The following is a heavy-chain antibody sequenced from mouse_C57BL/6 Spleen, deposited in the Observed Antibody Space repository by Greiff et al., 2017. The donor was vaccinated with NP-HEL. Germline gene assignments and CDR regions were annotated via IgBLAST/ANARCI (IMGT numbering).Heavy chain of an antibody. V-gene: IGHV1-82*01. J-gene: IGHJ3*01. CDR2: IYTGDGDT. CDR1: GYAFSSSW. Sequence: VQLQESGPELVKHGASVKISCKASGYAFSSSWMNWVKQRPGKGLEWIGRIYTGDGDTNYNGKFKGKATLTADKSSSTAYMQRSSLPSEDSAVYFCARQTGTEFAYWGQVTLVTVSA. CDR3: ARQTGTEFAY. D-gene: IGHD4-1*01.